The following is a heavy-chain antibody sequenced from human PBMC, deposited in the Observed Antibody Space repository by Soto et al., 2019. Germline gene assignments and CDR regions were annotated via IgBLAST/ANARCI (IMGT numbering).Heavy chain of an antibody. Sequence: VQLVESGGGLVKPGGSLRLSCAASGFTFSSYSMNWVRQAPGKGLEWVSSISSSSSHIYYADSVKGRFTISRDDADHFLDLQMNSLRAEDAAVYYCASGVRTGSSDYWGRETVVIVSS. CDR2: ISSSSSHI. CDR1: GFTFSSYS. D-gene: IGHD3-16*01. CDR3: ASGVRTGSSDY. V-gene: IGHV3-21*01. J-gene: IGHJ4*02.